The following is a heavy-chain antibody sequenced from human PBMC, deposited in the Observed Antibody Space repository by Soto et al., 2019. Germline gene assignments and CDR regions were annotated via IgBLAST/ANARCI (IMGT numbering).Heavy chain of an antibody. D-gene: IGHD5-12*01. CDR2: IRGNGDPP. J-gene: IGHJ4*02. CDR1: GFTFSSYA. CDR3: VKSRGGNNFDFFD. Sequence: GGSLRLSCSASGFTFSSYAMHWVRQAPGKGLEYVSGIRGNGDPPFYADSVKGRFTISRDNSNNTLYLQMSSLSADDTAVYYCVKSRGGNNFDFFDWGQGALVTVSS. V-gene: IGHV3-64D*06.